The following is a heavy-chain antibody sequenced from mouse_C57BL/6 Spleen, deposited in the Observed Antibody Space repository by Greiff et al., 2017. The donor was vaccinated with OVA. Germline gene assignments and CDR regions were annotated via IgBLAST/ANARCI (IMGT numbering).Heavy chain of an antibody. CDR3: ARDPLITTVVEDFDY. CDR2: IYYSGTI. CDR1: GISITTGNYR. J-gene: IGHJ2*01. V-gene: IGHV3-5*01. Sequence: EVKVEESGPGLVKPSQTVFLTCTVTGISITTGNYRWSWIRQFPGNKLEWIGYIYYSGTITYNPSLTSRTTITRDTPKNQFFLEMNSLTAEDTATYYCARDPLITTVVEDFDYWGQGTTLTVSS. D-gene: IGHD1-1*01.